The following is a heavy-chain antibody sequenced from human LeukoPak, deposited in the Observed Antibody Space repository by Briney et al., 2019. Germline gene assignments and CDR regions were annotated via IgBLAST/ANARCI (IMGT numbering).Heavy chain of an antibody. J-gene: IGHJ4*02. D-gene: IGHD1-26*01. Sequence: GGSLRLSCAASGFTFSSYAMSWVRQAPGKGLEWVSAIGTSGGTTYYADSVKGRFIISRDNSKNTLYLQMNRLRAEDTAVYYCAKGSDLMVGATIADYWGQGTLVSVSS. CDR3: AKGSDLMVGATIADY. V-gene: IGHV3-23*01. CDR1: GFTFSSYA. CDR2: IGTSGGTT.